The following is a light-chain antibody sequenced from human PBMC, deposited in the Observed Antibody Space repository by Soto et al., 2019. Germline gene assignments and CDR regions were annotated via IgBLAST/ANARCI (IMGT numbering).Light chain of an antibody. V-gene: IGKV3-15*01. CDR2: DTS. Sequence: ETVMTQSPGTLSVSLGERATLSCRASQSVSIHLAWYQQKPGQAPRLLIYDTSTRATGIPARFSGSGSGTEFTLTISSLQSEDFAVYYCQQYGSSGTFGQGTKVDIK. CDR1: QSVSIH. J-gene: IGKJ1*01. CDR3: QQYGSSGT.